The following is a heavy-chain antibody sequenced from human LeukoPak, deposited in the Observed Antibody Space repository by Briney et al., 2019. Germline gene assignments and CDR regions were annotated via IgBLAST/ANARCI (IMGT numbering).Heavy chain of an antibody. Sequence: ASVKVSCKASGYTFTNYYMHWGRQAPGQGLEWMGVIDPRGGSTTYAQKVQGRFTMTRDTSTSTVYMELRSLNSEDTAVYYCARSHSSWYWFDPWGQGTLVTVSS. CDR3: ARSHSSWYWFDP. V-gene: IGHV1-46*01. D-gene: IGHD6-13*01. J-gene: IGHJ5*02. CDR1: GYTFTNYY. CDR2: IDPRGGST.